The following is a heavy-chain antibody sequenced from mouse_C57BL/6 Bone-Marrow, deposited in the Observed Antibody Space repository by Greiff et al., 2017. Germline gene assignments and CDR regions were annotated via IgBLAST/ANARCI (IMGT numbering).Heavy chain of an antibody. J-gene: IGHJ2*01. D-gene: IGHD1-1*01. CDR2: ILPGRGST. CDR1: GYTFTGYW. Sequence: QVQLQQSGAELMKPGASVKLSCKATGYTFTGYWIEWVKQRPGHGLEWIGEILPGRGSTTYNEKFKGKATFTADTSSHTAYMQLSSLTTAYSAIYYCARWSTTVVAEDDGGQGTTLTVSS. CDR3: ARWSTTVVAEDD. V-gene: IGHV1-9*01.